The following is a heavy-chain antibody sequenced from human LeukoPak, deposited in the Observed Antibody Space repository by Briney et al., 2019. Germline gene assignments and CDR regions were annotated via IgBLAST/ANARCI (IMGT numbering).Heavy chain of an antibody. CDR3: ARGSPGYSYGR. J-gene: IGHJ4*02. D-gene: IGHD5-18*01. CDR2: IYSGGST. V-gene: IGHV3-53*01. CDR1: GFTVSSNY. Sequence: GGSLRLSCAASGFTVSSNYMSWVRQAPGKGLEWVSVIYSGGSTYYADSVKGRFTISRDNSKNTLYLQMNSLRAEDTAVYYCARGSPGYSYGRWGQGTLVTVSS.